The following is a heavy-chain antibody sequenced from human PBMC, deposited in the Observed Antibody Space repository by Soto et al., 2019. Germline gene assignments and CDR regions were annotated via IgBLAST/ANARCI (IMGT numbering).Heavy chain of an antibody. CDR2: IYPGDSDT. Sequence: GESLKISCKGSGYSFATYWIGWVRQMPGKGLEWMGIIYPGDSDTRYSPSFQGQVTISADKSINTAYLQWSSLKASDTAMYYCATGGYCTTTTCYNFFDYWGQGSLVTVSS. CDR3: ATGGYCTTTTCYNFFDY. CDR1: GYSFATYW. D-gene: IGHD2-2*02. V-gene: IGHV5-51*01. J-gene: IGHJ4*02.